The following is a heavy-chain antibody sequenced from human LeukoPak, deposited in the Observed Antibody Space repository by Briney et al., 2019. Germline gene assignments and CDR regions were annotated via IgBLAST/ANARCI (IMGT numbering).Heavy chain of an antibody. Sequence: PGGSLRLSCAASGFTFSRYAMNWVRQAPGKGLEWVSYINTDSSDIHYADSVKGRSTISRDNARNTLYLQLSSLRAEDSAVYYCARDTFHPGLIDSWGQGTLVTVSS. J-gene: IGHJ4*02. CDR3: ARDTFHPGLIDS. D-gene: IGHD2-21*01. V-gene: IGHV3-21*05. CDR2: INTDSSDI. CDR1: GFTFSRYA.